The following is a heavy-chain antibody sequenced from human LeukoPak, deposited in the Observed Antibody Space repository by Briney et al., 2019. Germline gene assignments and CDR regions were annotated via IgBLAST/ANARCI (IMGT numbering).Heavy chain of an antibody. D-gene: IGHD3-16*01. J-gene: IGHJ2*01. Sequence: KPSETLSLTCTVSGGSTSSDYWSWIRQSPGKGLEWVGYVYNSGDTGKNPSLRSRVTILLGTSKNQCSLKLTSVSAADTAVYYCARLKLGAYFDLWGRGTLVTVSS. CDR1: GGSTSSDY. CDR3: ARLKLGAYFDL. V-gene: IGHV4-59*08. CDR2: VYNSGDT.